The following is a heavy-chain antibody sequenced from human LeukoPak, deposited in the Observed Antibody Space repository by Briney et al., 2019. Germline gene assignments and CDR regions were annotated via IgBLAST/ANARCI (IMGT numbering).Heavy chain of an antibody. CDR2: IYYRGNT. CDR3: ARASSGYYWDFDY. V-gene: IGHV4-39*01. D-gene: IGHD3-22*01. CDR1: GDSISSYNYF. Sequence: SETLSLTCTVSGDSISSYNYFWGWIRQPPGKGLEWVGIIYYRGNTYYSPSLKSPVTLSADTSKNQFSLKVTSVTAADTAVYYCARASSGYYWDFDYWGQGALVTVSS. J-gene: IGHJ4*02.